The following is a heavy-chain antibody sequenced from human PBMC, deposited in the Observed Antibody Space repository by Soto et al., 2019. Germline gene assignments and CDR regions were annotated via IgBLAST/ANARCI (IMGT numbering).Heavy chain of an antibody. CDR1: GGTFSSYA. Sequence: GASVKVSCKASGGTFSSYAISWVRQAPGQGLEWMGGIIPIFGTANYAQKFQGRVTITADESTSTAYMELSSLRSEDTAVYYCARGPIPKPYYYDSSGYYLFDYWGQGSLVTVSS. CDR3: ARGPIPKPYYYDSSGYYLFDY. J-gene: IGHJ4*02. V-gene: IGHV1-69*13. D-gene: IGHD3-22*01. CDR2: IIPIFGTA.